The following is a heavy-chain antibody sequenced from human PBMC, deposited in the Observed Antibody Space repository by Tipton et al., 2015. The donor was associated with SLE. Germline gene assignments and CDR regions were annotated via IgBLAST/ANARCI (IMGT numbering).Heavy chain of an antibody. J-gene: IGHJ4*02. D-gene: IGHD1-1*01. CDR2: ISGSGDRS. V-gene: IGHV3-23*01. Sequence: SLRLSCAASGFTFNRYAVSWVRQAPGKGLEWVSAISGSGDRSYYADFAKGRFTISRDNAKNSLYLQMNSLRAEDTALYYCAKLESDTSGDHWGQGTLVTVSS. CDR1: GFTFNRYA. CDR3: AKLESDTSGDH.